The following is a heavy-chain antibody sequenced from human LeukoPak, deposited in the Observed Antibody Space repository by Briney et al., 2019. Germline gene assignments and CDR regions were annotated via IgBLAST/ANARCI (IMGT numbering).Heavy chain of an antibody. Sequence: GGSLRLSCAASGFTFSSYTMSWVRQAPGKGLEWVSTITTSDGNTYYADSVKGRFTISRDNAKNSLYLQMNSLRAEDTAVYYCARGEVITMVRGVTNWFDPWGQGTLVTVSS. D-gene: IGHD3-10*01. J-gene: IGHJ5*02. CDR2: ITTSDGNT. CDR1: GFTFSSYT. CDR3: ARGEVITMVRGVTNWFDP. V-gene: IGHV3-21*01.